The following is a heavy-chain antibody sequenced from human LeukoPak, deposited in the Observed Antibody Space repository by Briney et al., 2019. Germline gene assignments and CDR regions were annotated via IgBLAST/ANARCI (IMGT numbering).Heavy chain of an antibody. V-gene: IGHV4-4*07. CDR3: ARSPPYCSSTSCFDY. CDR1: GGSISSYY. Sequence: SETLSLTCTVSGGSISSYYWSWIRQPAGKGLEWIGRIYTSGSTNYDPSLKSRVTMSVDTSKNQSSLKLSSVTAADTAVYYCARSPPYCSSTSCFDYWGQGTLVTVSS. CDR2: IYTSGST. J-gene: IGHJ4*02. D-gene: IGHD2-2*01.